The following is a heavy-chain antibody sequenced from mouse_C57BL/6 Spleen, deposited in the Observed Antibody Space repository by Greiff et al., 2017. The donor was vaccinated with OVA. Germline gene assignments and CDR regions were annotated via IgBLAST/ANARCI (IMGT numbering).Heavy chain of an antibody. V-gene: IGHV1-55*01. CDR1: GYTFTSYW. J-gene: IGHJ3*01. CDR2: IYPGSGST. D-gene: IGHD1-1*01. CDR3: ANYDGSSRSWFAY. Sequence: QVQLQQPGAELVKPGASVKMSCKASGYTFTSYWITWVKQRPGQGLEWIGDIYPGSGSTNYNEKFKSKATLTVDTSSSTAYMQLSSLTSEDSAVYYCANYDGSSRSWFAYWGQGTLVTVSP.